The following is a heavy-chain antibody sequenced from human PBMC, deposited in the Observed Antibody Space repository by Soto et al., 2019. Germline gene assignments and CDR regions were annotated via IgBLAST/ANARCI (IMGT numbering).Heavy chain of an antibody. J-gene: IGHJ1*01. Sequence: QVQLQESGPGLVKPSQTLSLTCTVSGGPINNSGYYWSWIRQLPGKGLEWIGYVYYSGITNYNPSFESRLTMSVDTSKNQFSLKLNSVTAADTAVYYCARDGFSADYILHWGQGTLVTVSS. CDR1: GGPINNSGYY. V-gene: IGHV4-31*03. CDR2: VYYSGIT. CDR3: ARDGFSADYILH.